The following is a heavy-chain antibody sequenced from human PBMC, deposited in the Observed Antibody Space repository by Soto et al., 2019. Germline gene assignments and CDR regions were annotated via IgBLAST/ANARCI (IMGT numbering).Heavy chain of an antibody. CDR2: IIPIFGTA. Sequence: QVQLVQSGAEVKKPGSSVKVSCKASGGTFSSYAISWVRQAPGQGLEWMGGIIPIFGTANYAQKFQGRVTITADESTSTAYVGRRSRGSKDTDVYYCGRDQGSPCYYECNGYGWYFDLWGRGTLVTVSS. D-gene: IGHD3-22*01. J-gene: IGHJ2*01. V-gene: IGHV1-69*12. CDR3: GRDQGSPCYYECNGYGWYFDL. CDR1: GGTFSSYA.